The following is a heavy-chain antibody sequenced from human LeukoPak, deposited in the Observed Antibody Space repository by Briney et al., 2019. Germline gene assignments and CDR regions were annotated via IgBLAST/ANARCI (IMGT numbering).Heavy chain of an antibody. Sequence: GGSLRLSCAASGFTFSSYWMHWVRQAPGKGLVWVSRINTDGSSTGYADSVKGRFTISRDNAKNTLYLQMNSLRAEDTAVYYCARPFHTASIWNLDYWGQGTLVTVSS. D-gene: IGHD5-18*01. CDR2: INTDGSST. J-gene: IGHJ4*02. CDR3: ARPFHTASIWNLDY. CDR1: GFTFSSYW. V-gene: IGHV3-74*01.